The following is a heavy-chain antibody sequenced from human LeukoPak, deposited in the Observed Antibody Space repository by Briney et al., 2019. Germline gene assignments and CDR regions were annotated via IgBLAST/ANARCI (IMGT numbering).Heavy chain of an antibody. CDR2: ISYSGST. J-gene: IGHJ3*02. Sequence: PSETLSLTCTVSGGSISSRSNYWGWIRQPPGKGLEWIGSISYSGSTYYNPSLKSRITTSVDTSKNLFPLRLNSVTAADTAVYYCAATTVTTGSYAFDIWGQGTMVTVSS. D-gene: IGHD4-17*01. CDR1: GGSISSRSNY. V-gene: IGHV4-39*06. CDR3: AATTVTTGSYAFDI.